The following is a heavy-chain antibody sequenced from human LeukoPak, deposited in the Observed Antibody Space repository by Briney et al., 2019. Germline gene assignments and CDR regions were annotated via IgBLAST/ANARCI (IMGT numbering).Heavy chain of an antibody. CDR1: EDTLTDLS. V-gene: IGHV1-24*01. D-gene: IGHD5-24*01. J-gene: IGHJ6*03. CDR3: ARLSRDGYNYYYYYYYMDV. Sequence: GASVKVSCKVSEDTLTDLSIHWVRQAPGKGLEWMGGFDPEDDETVYAQKFQGRVTMTEDSSTDTAYMELSSLRSEDTAVYYCARLSRDGYNYYYYYYYMDVWGKGTTVTVSS. CDR2: FDPEDDET.